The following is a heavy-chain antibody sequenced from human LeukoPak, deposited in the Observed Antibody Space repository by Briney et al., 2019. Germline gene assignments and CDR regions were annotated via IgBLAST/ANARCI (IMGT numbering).Heavy chain of an antibody. D-gene: IGHD3-3*01. CDR1: GFTSDDYA. J-gene: IGHJ6*03. Sequence: GGSLRLSCAASGFTSDDYAMHWVRQAPGKGLEWVSGISWNSGSIGYADSVKGRFTISRDNAKNSLYLQMNSLRVEDTAVYYCAKDYTIFGEVIFQYLYMDVWGKGTTVTVSS. CDR2: ISWNSGSI. CDR3: AKDYTIFGEVIFQYLYMDV. V-gene: IGHV3-9*02.